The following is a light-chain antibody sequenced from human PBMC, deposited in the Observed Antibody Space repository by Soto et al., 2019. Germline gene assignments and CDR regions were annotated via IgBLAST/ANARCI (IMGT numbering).Light chain of an antibody. Sequence: EIVLMQSPGILSLSPGERATLSCRASQSVSSSYLAWYQQKPGQAPRLLIYHTSSRAAGVPGRFSGSGSGTDFTLTISRLEPEDFAVYYCQQYGNSPLFSFGPGTKVDIK. CDR3: QQYGNSPLFS. V-gene: IGKV3-20*01. J-gene: IGKJ3*01. CDR1: QSVSSSY. CDR2: HTS.